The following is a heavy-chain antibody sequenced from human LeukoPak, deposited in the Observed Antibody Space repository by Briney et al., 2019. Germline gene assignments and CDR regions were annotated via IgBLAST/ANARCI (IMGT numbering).Heavy chain of an antibody. CDR3: ASNTMTRTRLDY. Sequence: PSETLSLTCAVSGGSISSSNWWSWVRQPPGKGLEWIGEIYHSGSTNHNPSLKGRVIISVDKAKNQFSLKLSSVTAADTAIYYCASNTMTRTRLDYWGQGTLVTVSS. D-gene: IGHD3-22*01. CDR2: IYHSGST. CDR1: GGSISSSNW. V-gene: IGHV4-4*02. J-gene: IGHJ4*02.